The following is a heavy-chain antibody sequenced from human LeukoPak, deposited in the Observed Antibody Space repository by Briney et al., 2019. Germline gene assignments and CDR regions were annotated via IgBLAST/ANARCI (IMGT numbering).Heavy chain of an antibody. V-gene: IGHV5-51*01. D-gene: IGHD2-21*02. Sequence: GESLKISCKGSGYSFTSYWIGWVRQMPGKGLEWMGIIYPGDSDTRYSPSFQGQVTISADKSISTAYLQWSSLKAPDTAMYYCARSIVVVTARSPSHFDYWGQGTLVTVSS. CDR2: IYPGDSDT. CDR3: ARSIVVVTARSPSHFDY. CDR1: GYSFTSYW. J-gene: IGHJ4*02.